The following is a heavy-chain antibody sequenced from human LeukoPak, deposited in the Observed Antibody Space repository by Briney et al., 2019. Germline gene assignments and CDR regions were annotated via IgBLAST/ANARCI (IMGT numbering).Heavy chain of an antibody. CDR1: GGSISSSSYY. CDR2: IYYSGST. J-gene: IGHJ4*02. D-gene: IGHD6-6*01. Sequence: PSETLSLTCTVSGGSISSSSYYWGWIRQPPGKGLEWIGSIYYSGSTYYNPSLKSRVTISVDTSKNQFSLKLSSVTAADTAVYYCATIAAPRFDYWGQGTLVTISS. V-gene: IGHV4-39*01. CDR3: ATIAAPRFDY.